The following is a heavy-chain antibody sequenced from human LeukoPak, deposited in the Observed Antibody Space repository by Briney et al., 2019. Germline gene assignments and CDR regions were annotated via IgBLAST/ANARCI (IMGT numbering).Heavy chain of an antibody. CDR2: INGGGGAT. CDR1: GFTFSSSA. CDR3: AEANPTPRGVNFDY. V-gene: IGHV3-23*01. Sequence: PGGSLRLSCAASGFTFSSSAVSWVRQAPGKGLEWLSTINGGGGATYYADSVTGRFTIYSDTSQNTPYLQMNSLKTEDTAVYYCAEANPTPRGVNFDYWGQGSLVTVSS. D-gene: IGHD3-10*01. J-gene: IGHJ4*02.